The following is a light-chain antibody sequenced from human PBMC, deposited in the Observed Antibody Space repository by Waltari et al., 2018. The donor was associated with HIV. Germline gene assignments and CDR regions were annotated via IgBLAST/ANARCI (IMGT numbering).Light chain of an antibody. J-gene: IGLJ2*01. CDR1: SSNIGADYD. CDR2: GNK. Sequence: QSVLPPPPPVSGAPGQRVTISCTGGSSNIGADYDVHWYQQIPGTAPEHLISGNKNRPSGLPDLFSASKTGAAGSLASTGLKGEDEADYFCQAYDRCLSAAVVVGGGSKLTVL. V-gene: IGLV1-40*01. CDR3: QAYDRCLSAAVV.